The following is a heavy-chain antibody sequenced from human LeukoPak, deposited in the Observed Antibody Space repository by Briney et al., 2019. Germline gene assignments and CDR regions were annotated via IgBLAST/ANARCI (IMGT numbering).Heavy chain of an antibody. CDR3: ARDMWLEYKYGTFDMDV. Sequence: GGSLRLSCAASGFTFNTYWMNWVRQAPGKGLEWVANINQNGSEKFYVDSVRGRFTISRDNAENSLYLQMTSLRAEDTAVYFCARDMWLEYKYGTFDMDVWGKGTTVIVSS. V-gene: IGHV3-7*01. J-gene: IGHJ6*03. D-gene: IGHD2/OR15-2a*01. CDR1: GFTFNTYW. CDR2: INQNGSEK.